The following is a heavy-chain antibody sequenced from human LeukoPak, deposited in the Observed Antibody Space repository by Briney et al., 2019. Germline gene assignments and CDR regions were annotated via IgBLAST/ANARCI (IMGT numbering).Heavy chain of an antibody. V-gene: IGHV6-1*01. J-gene: IGHJ4*02. CDR1: GDSISSNSAT. Sequence: KISQTLSLTCALSGDSISSNSATWNSIRQSPSRDLEWLGRTYYRSKWYNDYAESVKSRITINPDTSKNQFSLQLNSVTPEDTAVYFCARDLAGDGGYSYGMVDYWGQGTLVTVSS. D-gene: IGHD5-18*01. CDR2: TYYRSKWYN. CDR3: ARDLAGDGGYSYGMVDY.